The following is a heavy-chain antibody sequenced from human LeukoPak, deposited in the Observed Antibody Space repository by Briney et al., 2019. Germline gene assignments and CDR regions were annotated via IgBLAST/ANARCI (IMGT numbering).Heavy chain of an antibody. CDR2: IIPIFGTA. CDR3: AREQVDYDSSGYFSAFDI. CDR1: GGTFSSYG. D-gene: IGHD3-22*01. V-gene: IGHV1-69*13. Sequence: ASVKVSFKASGGTFSSYGISWVRQAPGQGLEWMGGIIPIFGTADYAQKFQGRVTITADESTSTAYMELSSLRSEDTAAYYCAREQVDYDSSGYFSAFDIWGQGTMVTVSS. J-gene: IGHJ3*02.